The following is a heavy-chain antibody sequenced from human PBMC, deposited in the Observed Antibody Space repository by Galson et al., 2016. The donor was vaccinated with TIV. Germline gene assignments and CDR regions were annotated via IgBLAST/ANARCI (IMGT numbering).Heavy chain of an antibody. CDR2: IYYTRST. D-gene: IGHD3-10*01. CDR1: GGSITTSSYY. Sequence: ETLSLTCTVSGGSITTSSYYWAWIRQPPGKGLELIGTIYYTRSTYYNPSLKSRVTISVDTSNNQFSLKLRSVTAADTAVYYCTRPGSYVSYGMDVWGQGTSVIVSS. CDR3: TRPGSYVSYGMDV. J-gene: IGHJ6*02. V-gene: IGHV4-39*01.